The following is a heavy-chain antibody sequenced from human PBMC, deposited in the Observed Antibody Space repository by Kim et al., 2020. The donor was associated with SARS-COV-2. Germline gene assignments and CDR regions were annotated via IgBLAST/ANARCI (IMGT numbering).Heavy chain of an antibody. V-gene: IGHV3-23*01. Sequence: GGSLRLSCVASGFNFGTNAMNWVRQAPGKGLEWVSGIGGSGETYYADSVKGRFTISKDISKNTLFLHMNNLRAEDTALYYCAKDLLDYSGNDYWGQGTLVTVSS. D-gene: IGHD2-2*03. J-gene: IGHJ4*02. CDR3: AKDLLDYSGNDY. CDR1: GFNFGTNA. CDR2: IGGSGET.